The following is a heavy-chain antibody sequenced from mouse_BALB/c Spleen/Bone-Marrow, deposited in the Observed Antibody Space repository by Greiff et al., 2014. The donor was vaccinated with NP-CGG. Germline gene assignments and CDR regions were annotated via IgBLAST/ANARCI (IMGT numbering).Heavy chain of an antibody. D-gene: IGHD1-1*01. J-gene: IGHJ4*01. CDR1: GYTFTSYW. V-gene: IGHV1S81*02. CDR3: ARGLYGAMDY. CDR2: INPRSGRT. Sequence: VQLQQSGAELVKPGASVKLSCKASGYTFTSYWMYWVIQRPGQGLEWIGEINPRSGRTNYNEKFKSRATLTVDKSSSTAYRQRSSLTSEDSAVYYCARGLYGAMDYWGQGTSVTVSS.